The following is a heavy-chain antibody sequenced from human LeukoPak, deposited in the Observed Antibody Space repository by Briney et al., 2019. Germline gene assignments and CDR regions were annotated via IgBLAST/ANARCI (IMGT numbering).Heavy chain of an antibody. CDR3: AKDPHCTSTSCYDYFDY. CDR1: GYTFTGYY. J-gene: IGHJ4*02. V-gene: IGHV1-2*02. CDR2: INPNSGGT. D-gene: IGHD2-2*01. Sequence: ASVKVSCKTSGYTFTGYYMHWVRQAPGQGLEWMGWINPNSGGTNYAQKFQDRVTMTGDTSISTAYMELSRLTSDDTAVYYCAKDPHCTSTSCYDYFDYWGQGTLVTVSS.